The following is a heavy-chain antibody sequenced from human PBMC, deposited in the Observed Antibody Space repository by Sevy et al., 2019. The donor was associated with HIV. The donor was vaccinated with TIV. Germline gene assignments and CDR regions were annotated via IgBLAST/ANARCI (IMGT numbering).Heavy chain of an antibody. CDR2: ISSAGTT. CDR1: GLTVGSLS. V-gene: IGHV3-53*01. CDR3: ARIKGASSSYAMDV. Sequence: GGSLRLSCVASGLTVGSLSINWVRQAPGKGLEWVSLISSAGTTFYSESVKGRFTISRDNSNNTLDLQLNSLRAEDTAIDYCARIKGASSSYAMDVWGQGTTVTVSS. D-gene: IGHD2-2*01. J-gene: IGHJ6*02.